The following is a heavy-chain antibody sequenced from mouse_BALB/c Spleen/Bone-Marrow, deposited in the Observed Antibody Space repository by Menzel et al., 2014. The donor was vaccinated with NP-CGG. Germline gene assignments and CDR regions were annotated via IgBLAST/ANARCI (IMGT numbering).Heavy chain of an antibody. CDR1: GFTFSDFY. CDR3: ARDVGYGNYFVY. J-gene: IGHJ3*01. D-gene: IGHD2-10*02. CDR2: SRNRAKYYTT. V-gene: IGHV7-1*02. Sequence: EVQGVESGGDLVQPGDSLRLSCATSGFTFSDFYMEWVRQPPGKRLEWIATSRNRAKYYTTEYSASVKGRFIVSRDTSQSVLYLQMNALRAEDTAIYYCARDVGYGNYFVYWGQGTLVTVSA.